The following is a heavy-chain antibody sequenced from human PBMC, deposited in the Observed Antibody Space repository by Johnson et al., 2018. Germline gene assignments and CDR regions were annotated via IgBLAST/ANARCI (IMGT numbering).Heavy chain of an antibody. D-gene: IGHD4-17*01. Sequence: VQLVQSGGGVVQPGRSLRLSCAASGFTFSSYDMHWVRQATGKGLEWVSAIGTAGDTYYPGSVKGRFTISRENAKNSLYLQMNSRRAGDTAVYYCARAGYGDRTDAFDIWGQGTMVTVSS. CDR3: ARAGYGDRTDAFDI. V-gene: IGHV3-13*01. J-gene: IGHJ3*02. CDR2: IGTAGDT. CDR1: GFTFSSYD.